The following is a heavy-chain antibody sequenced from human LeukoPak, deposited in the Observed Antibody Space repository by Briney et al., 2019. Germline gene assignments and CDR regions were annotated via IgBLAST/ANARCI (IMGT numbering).Heavy chain of an antibody. D-gene: IGHD5-24*01. CDR1: GFTFSSYW. J-gene: IGHJ3*02. Sequence: GGSLRLSCAASGFTFSSYWMSWVRQAPGKGLEWVANIKQNGSEKYYVDSVKGRFTISRDNAKNLLYLQMNSLRAEDTAVYYCARVGEMATIANDAFDIWGQGTMVTVSS. CDR3: ARVGEMATIANDAFDI. V-gene: IGHV3-7*01. CDR2: IKQNGSEK.